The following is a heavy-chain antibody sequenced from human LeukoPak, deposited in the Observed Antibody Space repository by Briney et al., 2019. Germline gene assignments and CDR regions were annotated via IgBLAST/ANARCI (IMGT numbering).Heavy chain of an antibody. CDR2: ISQSGST. CDR1: GGSFSFYY. CDR3: ARCDYDILTGYYNVIYFDY. J-gene: IGHJ4*02. V-gene: IGHV4-34*01. Sequence: PSETLSLTCGVSGGSFSFYYWSWIRQPPGKGLEWIGEISQSGSTNYNPSLKSRVNISLDTSKNQFSLKLSSVTAADTAVYYCARCDYDILTGYYNVIYFDYWGQGTLVTVSS. D-gene: IGHD3-9*01.